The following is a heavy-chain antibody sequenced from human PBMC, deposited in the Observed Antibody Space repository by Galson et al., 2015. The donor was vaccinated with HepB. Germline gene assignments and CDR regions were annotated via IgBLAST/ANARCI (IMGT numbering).Heavy chain of an antibody. CDR2: ISYDGSNK. D-gene: IGHD5-18*01. CDR3: ARDPFRYSYGGGY. J-gene: IGHJ4*02. CDR1: GFTLSSYA. V-gene: IGHV3-30-3*01. Sequence: SLRLSCAASGFTLSSYAMHWVRQAPGKGLEWVAVISYDGSNKYYADSVKGRFTISRDNSKNTLYLQMNSLRAEDTAVYYCARDPFRYSYGGGYWGQGTLVTVSS.